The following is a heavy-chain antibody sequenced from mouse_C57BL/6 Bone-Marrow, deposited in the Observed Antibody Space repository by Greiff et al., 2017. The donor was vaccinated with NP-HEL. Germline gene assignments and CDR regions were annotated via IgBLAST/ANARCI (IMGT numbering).Heavy chain of an antibody. Sequence: QVQLQQPGAELVKPGASVKLSCQASGYTFTSYWMHWVKPRPGQGLEWIGMIHPNSGSTNYNEKFKSKATLTVDKSSSTAYMQLSSLTSEDSAVYYCASYSLYWYFDVWGTGTTVTVSS. CDR3: ASYSLYWYFDV. J-gene: IGHJ1*03. V-gene: IGHV1-64*01. D-gene: IGHD2-12*01. CDR2: IHPNSGST. CDR1: GYTFTSYW.